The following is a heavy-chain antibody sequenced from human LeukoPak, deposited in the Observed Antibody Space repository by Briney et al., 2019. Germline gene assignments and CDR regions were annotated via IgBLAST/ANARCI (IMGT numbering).Heavy chain of an antibody. V-gene: IGHV3-64*01. Sequence: QPGGSLRPSCAASGFTFSSYAMHWVRQAPGKGLEYVSAISSNGGSTYYANSVKGRFTISRDNSKNTLYLQMGSLRAEDMAVYYCAGGSGSYYDYWGQGTLVTVSS. CDR3: AGGSGSYYDY. CDR1: GFTFSSYA. J-gene: IGHJ4*02. CDR2: ISSNGGST. D-gene: IGHD1-26*01.